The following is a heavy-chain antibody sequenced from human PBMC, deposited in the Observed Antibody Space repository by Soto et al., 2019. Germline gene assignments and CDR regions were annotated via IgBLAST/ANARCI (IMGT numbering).Heavy chain of an antibody. CDR3: ARDQGYYYGMDV. J-gene: IGHJ6*02. CDR2: IYYSGST. CDR1: GGSISSGGYY. Sequence: SETLSLTCTVPGGSISSGGYYWSWIRQHAGKGLEWIRYIYYSGSTYYNPSLKSRVTISVDTSKNQFSLKLSSVTAADTAVYYCARDQGYYYGMDVWGQGTTVTVSS. V-gene: IGHV4-31*03.